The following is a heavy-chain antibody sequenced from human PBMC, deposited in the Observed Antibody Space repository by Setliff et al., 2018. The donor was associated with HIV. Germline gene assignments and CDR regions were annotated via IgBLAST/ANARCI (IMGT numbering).Heavy chain of an antibody. J-gene: IGHJ5*02. Sequence: SETLSLTCTVSGCSISSGSYYWSWIRQPAGKGLEWIGRIYTSGSTNYNPSLKSRVSISVDTSKNQFSLKLSSVTAADTAVYYCARSGGPNYNFWSGLGRDWFDPWGQGTLVTVSS. V-gene: IGHV4-61*02. D-gene: IGHD3-3*01. CDR2: IYTSGST. CDR3: ARSGGPNYNFWSGLGRDWFDP. CDR1: GCSISSGSYY.